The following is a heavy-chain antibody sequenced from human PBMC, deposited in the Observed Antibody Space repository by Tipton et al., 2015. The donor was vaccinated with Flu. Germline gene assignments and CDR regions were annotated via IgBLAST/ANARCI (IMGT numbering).Heavy chain of an antibody. Sequence: TLSLTCSVSGYSISSGYYWAWIRQPPGKGLEWIGSISHTGTANYNPSLRSRVTISVDTSKNQFSLRLTSVTAADTAVYFCARDPSLGMPDYFDSWGRGTLVTASS. CDR1: GYSISSGYY. D-gene: IGHD2-2*01. V-gene: IGHV4-38-2*02. CDR2: ISHTGTA. J-gene: IGHJ4*02. CDR3: ARDPSLGMPDYFDS.